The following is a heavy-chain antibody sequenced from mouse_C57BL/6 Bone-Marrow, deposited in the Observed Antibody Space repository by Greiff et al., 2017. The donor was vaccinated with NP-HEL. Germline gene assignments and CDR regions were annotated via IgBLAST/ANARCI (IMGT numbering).Heavy chain of an antibody. Sequence: VQLQESGAELVKPGASVKISCKASGYAFSSYWMNWVKERPGKGLEWIGQIYPGDGGTKYNGKFKGKATLTADKSSSTAYMQVSSLTSEDSAVYFCARGDYCSSLFGYAMDYWGQGTSVTVSS. CDR2: IYPGDGGT. CDR1: GYAFSSYW. CDR3: ARGDYCSSLFGYAMDY. D-gene: IGHD1-1*01. J-gene: IGHJ4*01. V-gene: IGHV1-80*01.